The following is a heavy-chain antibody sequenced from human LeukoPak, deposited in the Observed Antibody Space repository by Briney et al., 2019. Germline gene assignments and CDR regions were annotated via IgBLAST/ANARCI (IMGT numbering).Heavy chain of an antibody. V-gene: IGHV3-7*01. Sequence: PGGSLRLSCAASGVSSSRYWMTWVRQAPGKGLEWVANIKQDGSEKYYVDSVKGRFTISRDNAKNSLYLQMNSLRAEDTAVYYCARESSSWYLDYWGQGTLVTVSS. D-gene: IGHD6-13*01. CDR3: ARESSSWYLDY. J-gene: IGHJ4*02. CDR2: IKQDGSEK. CDR1: GVSSSRYW.